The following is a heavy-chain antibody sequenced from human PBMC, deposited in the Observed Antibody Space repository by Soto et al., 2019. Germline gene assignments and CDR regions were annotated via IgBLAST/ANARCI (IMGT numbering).Heavy chain of an antibody. J-gene: IGHJ4*02. V-gene: IGHV1-18*01. CDR3: AREPPETPPDY. CDR1: GYTFSDYG. Sequence: QVQLVQSGADVKKPWASVKVSCKASGYTFSDYGVSWVRQAPGQGLEWMGWISSKNGNTNFAQKYRGRVTMTTDPSTSTVYMELRSLRPEDTAVYYCAREPPETPPDYWGQGTLVTVSS. CDR2: ISSKNGNT.